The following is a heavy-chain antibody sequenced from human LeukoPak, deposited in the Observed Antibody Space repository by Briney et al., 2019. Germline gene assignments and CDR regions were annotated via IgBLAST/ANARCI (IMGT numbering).Heavy chain of an antibody. CDR1: GGSFSGYY. CDR2: INHSGST. J-gene: IGHJ2*01. D-gene: IGHD3-16*02. CDR3: ARGQDYDYVWGSYRWYFDL. V-gene: IGHV4-34*01. Sequence: PSETLSLTCAVYGGSFSGYYWSWIRQPPGKGLEXXXXINHSGSTNYNPSLKSRVTISVDTSKNQFSLKLSSVTAADTAVYYCARGQDYDYVWGSYRWYFDLWGRGTPVTVSS.